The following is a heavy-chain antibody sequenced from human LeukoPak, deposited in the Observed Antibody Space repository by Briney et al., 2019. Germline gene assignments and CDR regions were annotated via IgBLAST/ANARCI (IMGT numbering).Heavy chain of an antibody. CDR2: IDTNSFYI. CDR1: GFTITGHS. CDR3: ARSFGRLQPFDY. D-gene: IGHD5-24*01. Sequence: AGGSLRLSCAASGFTITGHSMNWVRQAPGKGLEWVASIDTNSFYIYHADAVVGRFTISRDNAKNSLYLQMTSLRAEDTAVYYCARSFGRLQPFDYWGQGTLVTVSS. V-gene: IGHV3-21*04. J-gene: IGHJ4*02.